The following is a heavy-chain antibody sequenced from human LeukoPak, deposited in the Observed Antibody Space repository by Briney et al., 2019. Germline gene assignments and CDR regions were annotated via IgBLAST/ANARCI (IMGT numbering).Heavy chain of an antibody. Sequence: ASVKVSCKASGYTFTSYYMHWVRQAPGQGLEWMGIINPSGGSTSYAQKFQGRVTMTRNTSTSTVYMELSSLRSEDTAVYYCARVSFSNRDAFDIWGQGTMVTVSS. CDR2: INPSGGST. J-gene: IGHJ3*02. D-gene: IGHD1-14*01. CDR1: GYTFTSYY. CDR3: ARVSFSNRDAFDI. V-gene: IGHV1-46*01.